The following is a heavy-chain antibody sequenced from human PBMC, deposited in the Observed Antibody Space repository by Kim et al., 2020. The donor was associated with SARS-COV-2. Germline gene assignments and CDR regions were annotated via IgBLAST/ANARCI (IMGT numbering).Heavy chain of an antibody. CDR1: GYTFTSYD. CDR3: ARWGSYLGGGYYYYMDV. J-gene: IGHJ6*03. V-gene: IGHV1-8*01. D-gene: IGHD1-26*01. Sequence: ASVKVSCKASGYTFTSYDINWVRQATGQGLEWMGWMNPNSGNTRYAQKFQGRVTMTRNTSISTAYMELSSLRSEDTAVYYCARWGSYLGGGYYYYMDVWGKGTTVTVSS. CDR2: MNPNSGNT.